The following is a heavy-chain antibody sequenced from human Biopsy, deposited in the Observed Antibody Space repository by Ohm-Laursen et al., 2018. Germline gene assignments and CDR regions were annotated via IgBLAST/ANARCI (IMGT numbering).Heavy chain of an antibody. CDR2: IYTSGIT. V-gene: IGHV4-4*08. Sequence: SETLSLTCTVSGGSLSSYSWSWIRQPAGKGLEWIGQIYTSGITNYNPSLKSRVTIAVDTSKNQVSLSLTSVTVAETAVYYCARQRAGFWFDPWGQGALVTVSS. D-gene: IGHD3-3*01. CDR1: GGSLSSYS. J-gene: IGHJ5*02. CDR3: ARQRAGFWFDP.